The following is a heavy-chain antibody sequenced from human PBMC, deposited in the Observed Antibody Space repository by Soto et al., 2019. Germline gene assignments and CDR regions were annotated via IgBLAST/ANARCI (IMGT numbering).Heavy chain of an antibody. CDR3: ASASAAAAILFDY. Sequence: SETLSLTCTVSGGSISSSSYYWGWIRQPPGKGLEWIGNIYYSGSTNYNPSLKSRVTISVDTSKNQFSLKLSSVTAADTAVYYCASASAAAAILFDYWGQGTLVTVSS. CDR1: GGSISSSSYY. D-gene: IGHD2-2*02. J-gene: IGHJ4*02. V-gene: IGHV4-39*07. CDR2: IYYSGST.